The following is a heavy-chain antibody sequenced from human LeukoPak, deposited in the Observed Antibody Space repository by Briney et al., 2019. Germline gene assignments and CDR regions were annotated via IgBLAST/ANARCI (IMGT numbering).Heavy chain of an antibody. J-gene: IGHJ4*02. CDR2: IIPILGIA. D-gene: IGHD4-17*01. CDR3: LRGAYGDVFDY. Sequence: WASVKVSCKASGGTFSSYAISWVRQAPGQGLEWMGRIIPILGIANYAQKFQGRVTITADKSTSTAYMDLTSLRSDDTAVYYCLRGAYGDVFDYWGQGTLVTVSS. V-gene: IGHV1-69*04. CDR1: GGTFSSYA.